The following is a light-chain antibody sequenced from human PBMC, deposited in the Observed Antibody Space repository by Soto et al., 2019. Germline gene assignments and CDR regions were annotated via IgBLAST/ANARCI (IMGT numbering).Light chain of an antibody. V-gene: IGKV3D-20*02. J-gene: IGKJ5*01. CDR1: QTVSRSA. CDR3: QQRSNWPPIT. Sequence: EIVLTQSPGTLSLSPGERATLSCRASQTVSRSALAWYQQKPGQAPRLLIYGASNRATGIPDRFSGSGSGTDFTLTISRLEPEDFAVYYCQQRSNWPPITFGQGTRLEIK. CDR2: GAS.